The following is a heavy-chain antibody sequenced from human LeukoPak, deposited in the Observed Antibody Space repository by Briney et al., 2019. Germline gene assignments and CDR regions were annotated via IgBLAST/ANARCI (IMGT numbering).Heavy chain of an antibody. CDR2: IIPIFGTA. Sequence: GASVKVSCKASGGTFSSYAISWVRQAPGQGLEWMGGIIPIFGTANYAQKFQGRVTITADESTSTAYMELGSLRSEDTAVYYCASPPSGQQLGGSKYFQHWGQGTLVTVSS. D-gene: IGHD6-13*01. V-gene: IGHV1-69*13. CDR1: GGTFSSYA. J-gene: IGHJ1*01. CDR3: ASPPSGQQLGGSKYFQH.